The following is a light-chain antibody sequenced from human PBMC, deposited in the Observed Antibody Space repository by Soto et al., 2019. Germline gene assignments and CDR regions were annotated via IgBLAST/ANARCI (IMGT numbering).Light chain of an antibody. Sequence: DIQMTQSPSTLSASVGDRVTITCRASQSISSWLAWYQQKPGKAPKLLIYKASSLESGVPSRFSGSGSGTEFIPTISSLQTDDVATYYCQQYSGYSRTFGQGTKVDIK. J-gene: IGKJ1*01. V-gene: IGKV1-5*03. CDR3: QQYSGYSRT. CDR1: QSISSW. CDR2: KAS.